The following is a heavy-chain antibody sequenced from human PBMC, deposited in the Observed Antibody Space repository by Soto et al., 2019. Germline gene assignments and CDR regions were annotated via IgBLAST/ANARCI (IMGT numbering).Heavy chain of an antibody. V-gene: IGHV3-23*01. CDR3: AILACTYCVGPGREPAIY. Sequence: GGSLRLSCAASTFTFSSYSLSWVRQAPGKGLEWVSSISGSGDITYYADSVRGRFIISRDNSKNSLYLQMNSLRAEDTAVFYCAILACTYCVGPGREPAIYWGQVTLVTVSS. D-gene: IGHD2-21*01. CDR2: ISGSGDIT. J-gene: IGHJ4*02. CDR1: TFTFSSYS.